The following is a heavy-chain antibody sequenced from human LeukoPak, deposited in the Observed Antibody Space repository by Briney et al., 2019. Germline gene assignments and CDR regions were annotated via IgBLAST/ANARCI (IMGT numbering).Heavy chain of an antibody. V-gene: IGHV3-49*03. CDR1: GFTFGDYA. CDR3: TRDMATDREYFDY. D-gene: IGHD5-12*01. J-gene: IGHJ4*02. Sequence: GRSLRLSCTASGFTFGDYAMSWFRQAPGKGLEWVGFIRSKAYGGTTEYAASVKGRFTISRDDSKSIAYLQMNSLKTEDTAVYYCTRDMATDREYFDYWGQGTLVTVSS. CDR2: IRSKAYGGTT.